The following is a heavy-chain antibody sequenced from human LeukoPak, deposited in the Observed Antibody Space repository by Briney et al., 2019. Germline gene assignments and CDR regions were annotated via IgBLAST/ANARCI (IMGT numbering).Heavy chain of an antibody. CDR2: TSSSSSYI. CDR1: GFTFSSYS. V-gene: IGHV3-21*04. Sequence: GSLRLSCAASGFTFSSYSMNWVRQAPGKGLEWVSSTSSSSSYIYYADSVKGRFTISRDNAKNSLYLQMNSLRAEDTAVYYCARRAGAYTHPYDYWGQGTLVTVS. D-gene: IGHD3-16*01. CDR3: ARRAGAYTHPYDY. J-gene: IGHJ4*02.